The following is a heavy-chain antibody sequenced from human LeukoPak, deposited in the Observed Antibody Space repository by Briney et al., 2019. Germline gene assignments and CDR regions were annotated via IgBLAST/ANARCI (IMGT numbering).Heavy chain of an antibody. D-gene: IGHD3-22*01. CDR3: ANSGAPTAEYYYDSSGYYFDY. J-gene: IGHJ4*02. Sequence: GASVKVSCKASGGAFSSYAISWVRQAPGQGLEWMGRIIPIFGTANYAQKFQGRVTITTDESTSTAYMELSSLRSEDTAVYYCANSGAPTAEYYYDSSGYYFDYWGQGTLVTVSS. V-gene: IGHV1-69*05. CDR1: GGAFSSYA. CDR2: IIPIFGTA.